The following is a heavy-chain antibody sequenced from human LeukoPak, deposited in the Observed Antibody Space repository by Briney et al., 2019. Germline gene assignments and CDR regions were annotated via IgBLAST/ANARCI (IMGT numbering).Heavy chain of an antibody. CDR3: AKGNTRYCSSSSCYAPWYFDL. J-gene: IGHJ2*01. D-gene: IGHD2-2*01. CDR2: ISWNSGSI. Sequence: GGSLRLSCAASGFTFDDYAMHWVRQAPGKGLEWVSGISWNSGSIGYADSVKGRFTISRDNAKNSLYLQMNSLRAEDTALNYCAKGNTRYCSSSSCYAPWYFDLWGRGTLVIVSS. CDR1: GFTFDDYA. V-gene: IGHV3-9*01.